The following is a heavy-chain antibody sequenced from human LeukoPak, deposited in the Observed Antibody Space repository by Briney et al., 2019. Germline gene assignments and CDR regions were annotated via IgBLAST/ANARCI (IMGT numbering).Heavy chain of an antibody. Sequence: XCKASGYTFTSYDINWVRQAPGQGLEWMGWMNPNSGNTVYAQKFQGRVTITRTTSISTAYMELSSLRSEDTAVYYCARGLRAIFGVVILYNWFDPWGQGTLVTVSS. CDR1: GYTFTSYD. CDR3: ARGLRAIFGVVILYNWFDP. CDR2: MNPNSGNT. V-gene: IGHV1-8*01. D-gene: IGHD3-3*01. J-gene: IGHJ5*02.